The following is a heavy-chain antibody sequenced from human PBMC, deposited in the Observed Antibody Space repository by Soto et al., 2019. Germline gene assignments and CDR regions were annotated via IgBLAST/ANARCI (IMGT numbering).Heavy chain of an antibody. CDR3: ASMEPHNDFWSANYYFAY. V-gene: IGHV1-69*02. D-gene: IGHD3-3*01. Sequence: GASVKVSCKASGGTFSSYTSSWVRQAPGQGLEWMGRIIPILGIANYAQKFQGRVTISVDTSKNQFSLRLSSVTAADTAVYFCASMEPHNDFWSANYYFAYWGQGTLVTVSS. CDR2: IIPILGIA. CDR1: GGTFSSYT. J-gene: IGHJ4*01.